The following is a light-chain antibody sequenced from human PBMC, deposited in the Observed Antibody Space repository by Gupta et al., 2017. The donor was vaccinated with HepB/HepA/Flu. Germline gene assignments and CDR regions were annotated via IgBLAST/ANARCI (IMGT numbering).Light chain of an antibody. J-gene: IGKJ1*01. CDR2: WAS. CDR1: LSVLYSSNNKNY. V-gene: IGKV4-1*01. Sequence: DIVMTQSPDSLAVSLGERATINCKSSLSVLYSSNNKNYLAWYQQKPGQPPKLLIYWASTRESGVPDRFSGSGSGTDFTLTISSLQAEDVAVYYCQQYYSTPAEFGQGTKVEIK. CDR3: QQYYSTPAE.